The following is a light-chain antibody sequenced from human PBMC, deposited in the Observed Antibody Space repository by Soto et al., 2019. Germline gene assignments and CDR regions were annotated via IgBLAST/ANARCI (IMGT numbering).Light chain of an antibody. CDR1: SSNIGRNT. CDR2: NNN. V-gene: IGLV1-44*01. Sequence: QAVVTQPPSASGTPGQRVTISCSGSSSNIGRNTVNWYQQFPGTAPNLLIYNNNERPSGVPDRFSGSKSGTSASLAISGLQSEDEADYYCAVWDASLNGRVFGGGTKLTVL. CDR3: AVWDASLNGRV. J-gene: IGLJ3*02.